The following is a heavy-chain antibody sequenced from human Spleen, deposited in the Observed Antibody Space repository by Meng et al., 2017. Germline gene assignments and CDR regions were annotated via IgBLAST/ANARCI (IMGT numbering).Heavy chain of an antibody. J-gene: IGHJ5*02. CDR3: ARGTSSGSGYNYAGLTWFDN. D-gene: IGHD3-10*01. Sequence: SDILSPTFPVSGVSTSSDYWSWIRQPPGKGPEWTGYIFHSGNTNYNPSLRRRVTISLDTSKNQFSLKLNSVTAADTAVYYCARGTSSGSGYNYAGLTWFDNWGQGTLVTVSS. CDR1: GVSTSSDY. V-gene: IGHV4-59*01. CDR2: IFHSGNT.